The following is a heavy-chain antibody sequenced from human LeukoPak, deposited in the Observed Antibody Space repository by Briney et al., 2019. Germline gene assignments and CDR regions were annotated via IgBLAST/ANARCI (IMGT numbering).Heavy chain of an antibody. CDR2: IYYSGST. V-gene: IGHV4-59*05. CDR3: ASSLY. J-gene: IGHJ4*02. CDR1: GFTFSSYA. Sequence: GSLRLSCAASGFTFSSYAMSWVRQAPGKGLEWIGSIYYSGSTYYNPSLKSRVTISVDTSKNQFSLKLSSVTAADTAVYYCASSLYWGQGTLVTVSS.